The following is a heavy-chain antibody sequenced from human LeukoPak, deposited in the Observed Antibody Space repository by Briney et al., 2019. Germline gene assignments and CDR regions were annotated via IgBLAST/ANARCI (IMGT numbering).Heavy chain of an antibody. V-gene: IGHV3-53*01. CDR1: GFTVSSNY. D-gene: IGHD6-19*01. CDR3: ARDMAGPPLFYY. J-gene: IGHJ4*02. Sequence: GGSLSLSCAASGFTVSSNYMSWVRQAPGKGLEWVSVIYSGGGTYYADSVKGRFTISRDNSKNTLYLQMNSLRAEDTAVYYCARDMAGPPLFYYWGQGTLVTVSS. CDR2: IYSGGGT.